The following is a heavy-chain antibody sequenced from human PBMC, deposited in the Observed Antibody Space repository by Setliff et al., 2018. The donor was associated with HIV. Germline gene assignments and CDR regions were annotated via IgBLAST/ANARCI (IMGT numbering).Heavy chain of an antibody. J-gene: IGHJ4*02. Sequence: PSETVSLTCTVSLGSISSSYSHYWAWIRQPPGKGLEWIGHIFHTGYSIYSPSLKSRVTMSVDTSKNEFSLKMTSVIAADAAVYFCARLAATYGNHRFDYWGQGVPVTVSS. CDR2: IFHTGYS. D-gene: IGHD1-1*01. CDR1: LGSISSSYSHY. V-gene: IGHV4-39*01. CDR3: ARLAATYGNHRFDY.